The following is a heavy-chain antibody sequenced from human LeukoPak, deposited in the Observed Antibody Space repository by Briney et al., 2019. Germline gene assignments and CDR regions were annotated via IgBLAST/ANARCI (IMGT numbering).Heavy chain of an antibody. D-gene: IGHD1-1*01. CDR1: GFTFSDYY. CDR3: ARDLDGVSFDY. J-gene: IGHJ4*02. V-gene: IGHV3-11*06. CDR2: ISSSSSYT. Sequence: PGGSLRLSCAASGFTFSDYYVSWIRQAPGKGLVWVSYISSSSSYTNYADSVKGRFTISRDNAKNSLYLQMNSLRAEDTAVYYCARDLDGVSFDYWGQGTLVTVSS.